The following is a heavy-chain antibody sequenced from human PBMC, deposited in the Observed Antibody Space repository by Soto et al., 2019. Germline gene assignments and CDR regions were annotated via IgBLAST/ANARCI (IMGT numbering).Heavy chain of an antibody. CDR1: GFSLSNARMG. CDR3: ARIHLAYAYFDY. J-gene: IGHJ4*02. CDR2: IFSNDEK. Sequence: QVTLKESGPVLVKPTETLTQTCTVSGFSLSNARMGVSWIRQPPGKALEWLAHIFSNDEKSYSTSLKSRLTISKDTSKSQVVLTMTNMDPVDTATYYCARIHLAYAYFDYWGQGTLVTVSS. V-gene: IGHV2-26*01. D-gene: IGHD3-16*01.